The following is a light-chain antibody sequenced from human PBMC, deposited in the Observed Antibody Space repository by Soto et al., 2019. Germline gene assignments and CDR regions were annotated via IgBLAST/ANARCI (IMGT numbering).Light chain of an antibody. Sequence: DVQMTQSPSSLSASVRDRVTITCQASQDIRNYLNWYQQKPGKAPKLLICDASNLEPGVPSRFSGSGSRTDFAFPINSLQPEDIGIYYCQQYDNLPYTFGPGTKVDIK. CDR3: QQYDNLPYT. CDR1: QDIRNY. CDR2: DAS. J-gene: IGKJ3*01. V-gene: IGKV1-33*01.